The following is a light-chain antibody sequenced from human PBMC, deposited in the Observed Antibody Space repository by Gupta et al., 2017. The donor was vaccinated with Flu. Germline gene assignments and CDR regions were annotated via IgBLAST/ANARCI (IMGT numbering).Light chain of an antibody. CDR1: ALPKQF. CDR2: KDS. CDR3: QAADTTDTDVV. V-gene: IGLV3-25*03. J-gene: IGLJ3*02. Sequence: LTQPPSVSVSPGQTARITCSGDALPKQFAYWYQQKPGQAPVLVIFKDSGRPSGIPERFSGSTSGTKVTLTISGVQAEDEADYYCQAADTTDTDVVFGGGTKLTVL.